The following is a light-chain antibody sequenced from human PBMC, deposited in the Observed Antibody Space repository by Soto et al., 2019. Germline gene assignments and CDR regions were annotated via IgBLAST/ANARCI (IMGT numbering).Light chain of an antibody. CDR3: QQYHSNPELT. J-gene: IGKJ4*01. V-gene: IGKV3-20*01. CDR1: QSVRSSN. CDR2: GTS. Sequence: EIVLTQSPGALSLSPGERGTLSCRASQSVRSSNLAWFQQKPGQAPRLLIFGTSSRATGIPDRFSGSGSGTDFTLTISRLEVEDVAVYHCQQYHSNPELTFGGGTKVEIK.